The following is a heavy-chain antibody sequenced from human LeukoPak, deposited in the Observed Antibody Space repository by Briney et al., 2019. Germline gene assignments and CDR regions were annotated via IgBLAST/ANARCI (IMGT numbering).Heavy chain of an antibody. CDR1: GYSISSGYY. CDR3: AREGPGSASGSLEFDN. CDR2: IYHSGST. Sequence: SETLSLTCTVSGYSISSGYYWGWIRQPPGKGLEWIGSIYHSGSTYYNPSLKSRVTISVDTSKNQFSLKLSSVTAADTAVYYCAREGPGSASGSLEFDNWGQGTLVTVSS. D-gene: IGHD3-3*01. V-gene: IGHV4-38-2*02. J-gene: IGHJ4*02.